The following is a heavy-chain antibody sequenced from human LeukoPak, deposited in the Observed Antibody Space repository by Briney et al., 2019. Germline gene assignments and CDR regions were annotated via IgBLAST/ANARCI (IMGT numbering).Heavy chain of an antibody. V-gene: IGHV4-59*01. J-gene: IGHJ4*02. CDR3: ARGGSSTRRIGYYFDF. CDR1: GGSISSYY. D-gene: IGHD6-13*01. CDR2: ICSSGST. Sequence: SETLSLTCTVSGGSISSYYWNWIRQAPGKGLEWIGFICSSGSTNYNPSLKSRVTMSVDTSKNQFSLKLRSVTDADTAVYHCARGGSSTRRIGYYFDFWGQGTLVTVSS.